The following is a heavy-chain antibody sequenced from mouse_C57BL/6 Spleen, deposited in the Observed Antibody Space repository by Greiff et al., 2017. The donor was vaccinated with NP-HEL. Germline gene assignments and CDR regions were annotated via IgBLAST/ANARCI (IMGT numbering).Heavy chain of an antibody. J-gene: IGHJ3*01. CDR3: TTWGLRSWFAY. V-gene: IGHV14-1*01. Sequence: EVQLQQSGAELVRPGASVKLSCTASGFNIKDYYMHWVKQRPEQGLEWIGRIDPEDGDTEYAPKFQGKATMTADTSSNTAYLQLSSLTSEDTAVYYCTTWGLRSWFAYWGQGTLVTVSA. CDR2: IDPEDGDT. CDR1: GFNIKDYY. D-gene: IGHD2-4*01.